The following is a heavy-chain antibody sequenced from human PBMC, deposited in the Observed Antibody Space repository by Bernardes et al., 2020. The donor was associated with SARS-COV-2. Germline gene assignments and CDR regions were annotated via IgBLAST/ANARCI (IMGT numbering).Heavy chain of an antibody. D-gene: IGHD6-19*01. J-gene: IGHJ5*02. CDR3: ARHLAGSGWSFDP. CDR2: IYYSGST. Sequence: SETLSLTCTCSGGSVNSGTYYWGWPRQFPGKGLEWIGSIYYSGSTHYNPSLKSRVTISVDTSKNQFSLDLRFVTAADTAVYYCARHLAGSGWSFDPWGQGALVTVSS. V-gene: IGHV4-39*01. CDR1: GGSVNSGTYY.